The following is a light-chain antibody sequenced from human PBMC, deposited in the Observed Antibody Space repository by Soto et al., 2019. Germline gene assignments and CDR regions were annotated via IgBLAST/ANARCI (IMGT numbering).Light chain of an antibody. CDR2: HAS. CDR1: QSISNW. CDR3: QQYNSYS. Sequence: DIQMTHAPSTLPASVGERVSITCRASQSISNWLSWYQQKPWTAPKVLIYHASNLQSGVPSRFSGSGSGTEFTLTISSLQPDDFATYYCQQYNSYSFGQGTKVDIK. V-gene: IGKV1-5*01. J-gene: IGKJ1*01.